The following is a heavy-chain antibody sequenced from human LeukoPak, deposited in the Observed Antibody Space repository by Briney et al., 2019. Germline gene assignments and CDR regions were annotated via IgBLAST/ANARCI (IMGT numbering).Heavy chain of an antibody. Sequence: ASVKVSCKAPGYTFTSYDINWVRQATGQGLEWMGWMNPNSGNTGYPQKFQGRVTMTRNTSISTAYMELSSLRSEDTAVYYCAREGLYGLAFDIWGQGTMVTVSS. V-gene: IGHV1-8*01. CDR3: AREGLYGLAFDI. J-gene: IGHJ3*02. CDR2: MNPNSGNT. CDR1: GYTFTSYD. D-gene: IGHD2-8*01.